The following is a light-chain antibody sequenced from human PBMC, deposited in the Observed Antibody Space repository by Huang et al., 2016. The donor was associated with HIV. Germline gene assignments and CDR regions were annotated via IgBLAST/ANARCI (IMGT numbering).Light chain of an antibody. CDR3: QQYNSYSYT. J-gene: IGKJ2*01. CDR2: KAS. V-gene: IGKV1-5*03. CDR1: QSISGW. Sequence: DIRMTQSPSTLSASVGDRVTITCRASQSISGWVAWYQQKPGKAPKLLSYKASTLESGGPSRCSGSGSGTEFTLTISSLQPDDFATYYCQQYNSYSYTFGQGTKLEIK.